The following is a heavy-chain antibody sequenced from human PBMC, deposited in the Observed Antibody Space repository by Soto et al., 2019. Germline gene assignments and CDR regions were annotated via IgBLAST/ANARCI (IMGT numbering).Heavy chain of an antibody. CDR1: GYTFTAYF. J-gene: IGHJ3*02. Sequence: QVHLVQSGAEVEKPGASVKVSCNTSGYTFTAYFMHWVSQAPGQGLEWMGWINPNHGGTDYAQKFQGRVTMTRDTSTTTFYMELSSLRSDDTAVYFCARARFSGRLGYFDMWGQGTKVTVSS. D-gene: IGHD1-26*01. V-gene: IGHV1-2*02. CDR3: ARARFSGRLGYFDM. CDR2: INPNHGGT.